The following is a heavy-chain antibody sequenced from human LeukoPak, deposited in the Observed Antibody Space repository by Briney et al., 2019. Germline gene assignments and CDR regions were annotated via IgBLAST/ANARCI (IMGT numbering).Heavy chain of an antibody. D-gene: IGHD5-18*01. Sequence: QPGGSLRLSCAASGFTFSSYEMNWVRQAPGKGLEWVSYISSGGNTIYYADPVKGRFTISRDNAKNSLYLQMNSLRAEDTAVYYCAREGTGMVSFDYWGQGTLVTVSS. CDR1: GFTFSSYE. CDR3: AREGTGMVSFDY. V-gene: IGHV3-48*03. J-gene: IGHJ4*02. CDR2: ISSGGNTI.